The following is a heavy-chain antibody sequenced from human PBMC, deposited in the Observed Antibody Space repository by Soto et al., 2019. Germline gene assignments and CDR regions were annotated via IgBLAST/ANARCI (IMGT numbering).Heavy chain of an antibody. Sequence: QVQLVQSGAEVKKPGSSVKVSCKASGGTFSSYAISWVRQAPGQGLEWMGGIIPIFGTANYAQKFQGRVTITADESTSTAYMELSSLRSEDTAVYYCVRGAGSCGGDCWNDYYYPMDVWGQGTMVTVSS. CDR2: IIPIFGTA. CDR1: GGTFSSYA. D-gene: IGHD2-21*02. CDR3: VRGAGSCGGDCWNDYYYPMDV. J-gene: IGHJ6*02. V-gene: IGHV1-69*01.